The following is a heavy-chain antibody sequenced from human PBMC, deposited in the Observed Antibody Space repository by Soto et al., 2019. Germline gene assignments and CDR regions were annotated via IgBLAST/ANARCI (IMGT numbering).Heavy chain of an antibody. Sequence: PGGSLRLSCAASGFTFSSYAMSWVRQAPGKGLEWVSAISGSGGSTYYADSVKGRFTISRDNSKNTLYLQMTSLRPEDKAVYYCAKLVVPADHYDIFTAHYWGQGSLVTVSS. CDR2: ISGSGGST. D-gene: IGHD2-2*01. CDR3: AKLVVPADHYDIFTAHY. J-gene: IGHJ4*02. CDR1: GFTFSSYA. V-gene: IGHV3-23*01.